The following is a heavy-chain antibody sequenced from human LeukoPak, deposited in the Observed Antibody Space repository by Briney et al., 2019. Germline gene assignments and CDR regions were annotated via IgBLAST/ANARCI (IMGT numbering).Heavy chain of an antibody. CDR3: ARVGGSDAFDF. D-gene: IGHD3-16*01. CDR2: IYHSGST. V-gene: IGHV4-38-2*02. CDR1: GYSIGSDYY. Sequence: SETLSRTCTVSGYSIGSDYYWGWIRQPPGKGLEWVGSIYHSGSTYYNPSLQSQVTISMNTSKNQFFLRLGSVTAADTAVYFCARVGGSDAFDFWGQGTRVTVSS. J-gene: IGHJ3*01.